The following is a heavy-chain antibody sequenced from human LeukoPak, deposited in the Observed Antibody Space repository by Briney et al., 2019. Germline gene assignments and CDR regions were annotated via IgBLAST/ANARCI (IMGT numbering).Heavy chain of an antibody. Sequence: ASVKVSCKASGYTFTSYYMHWVRQAPGQGLEWMGVINPSTGSTIYAQNFQGRVTMTRDMSTSTVYMELSSLRSEDTAVYYCARDREIGYSYGYSYDYWGQGTLVTVSS. CDR1: GYTFTSYY. CDR2: INPSTGST. V-gene: IGHV1-46*01. D-gene: IGHD5-18*01. CDR3: ARDREIGYSYGYSYDY. J-gene: IGHJ4*02.